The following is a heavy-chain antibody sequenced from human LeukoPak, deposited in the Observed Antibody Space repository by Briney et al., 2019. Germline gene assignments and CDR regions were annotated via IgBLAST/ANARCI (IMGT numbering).Heavy chain of an antibody. CDR1: GFTFSSYW. V-gene: IGHV3-7*01. CDR2: IKQDGSEK. D-gene: IGHD3-9*01. J-gene: IGHJ4*02. CDR3: ARPLYILTGYNPPYELGY. Sequence: PGGSLRLSCAASGFTFSSYWMSWVRQAPGKGLERVANIKQDGSEKYYVDSVKGRFTISRDNAKNSLYLQMNSLRAEDTAVYYCARPLYILTGYNPPYELGYWGQGTLVTVSS.